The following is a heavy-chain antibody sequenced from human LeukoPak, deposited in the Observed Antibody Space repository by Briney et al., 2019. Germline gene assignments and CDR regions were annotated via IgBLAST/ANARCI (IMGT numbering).Heavy chain of an antibody. Sequence: PGRSLRLSCAASGFTFDDYAMHWVRQAPGKGLEWVSGTSWNSGSIGYADSVKGRFTISRDNAKNSLYLQMNSLRAEDTALYYCAKPLEKGYYYYGMDVWGQGTTVTVSS. CDR2: TSWNSGSI. CDR3: AKPLEKGYYYYGMDV. V-gene: IGHV3-9*01. CDR1: GFTFDDYA. J-gene: IGHJ6*02.